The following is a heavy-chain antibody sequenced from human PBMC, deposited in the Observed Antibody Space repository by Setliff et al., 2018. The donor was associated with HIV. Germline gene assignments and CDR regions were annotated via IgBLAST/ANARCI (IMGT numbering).Heavy chain of an antibody. CDR1: GCSISSYY. CDR2: IYSSGTT. J-gene: IGHJ4*02. V-gene: IGHV4-4*09. D-gene: IGHD2-8*02. CDR3: ARLIHTGLLYCDF. Sequence: SETLSLTCTVSGCSISSYYWSWIRQPPGKGLEWIGYIYSSGTTQYNHSVESRVTMSLDTSRDQCSLNLRSVTAADTAVYFCARLIHTGLLYCDFWGLGTLVTVSS.